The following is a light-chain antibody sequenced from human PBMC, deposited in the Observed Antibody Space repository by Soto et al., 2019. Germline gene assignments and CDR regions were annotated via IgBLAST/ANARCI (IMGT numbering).Light chain of an antibody. CDR2: DVT. V-gene: IGLV2-14*01. CDR1: SSDVGAYNY. J-gene: IGLJ1*01. Sequence: QSALTQPGSVSGPPGQSITISCTGTSSDVGAYNYVSWYQHHPGKAPRLVIYDVTNRPSGISDRFSGSKSGNTASLTISGLLAEDEADYYCTSYTSTSTYVFGTGTKVTVL. CDR3: TSYTSTSTYV.